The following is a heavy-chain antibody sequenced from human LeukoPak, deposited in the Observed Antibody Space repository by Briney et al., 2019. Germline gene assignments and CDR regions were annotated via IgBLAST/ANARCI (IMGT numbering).Heavy chain of an antibody. CDR3: AREGTEYYDILTGYFDY. CDR1: GGSINSYY. Sequence: SSETLSLTCTVSGGSINSYYWSWIRQPAGKGLEWIGRIYTSGSTNYNPSLKSRVTMSVDTSKNQFSLKLSSVTAADTAVYYCAREGTEYYDILTGYFDYWGQGTLVTVSS. CDR2: IYTSGST. D-gene: IGHD3-9*01. J-gene: IGHJ4*02. V-gene: IGHV4-4*07.